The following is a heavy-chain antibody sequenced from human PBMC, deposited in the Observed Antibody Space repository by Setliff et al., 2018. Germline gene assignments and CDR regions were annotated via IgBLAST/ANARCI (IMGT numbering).Heavy chain of an antibody. J-gene: IGHJ5*02. V-gene: IGHV1-69*05. CDR2: IIPIFGTA. CDR1: GGTFSSYA. D-gene: IGHD2-21*01. CDR3: ARGSAYCGGEGYWFDP. Sequence: SVKVSCKASGGTFSSYAISWVRQAPGQGLEWMGGIIPIFGTANYAQKFQGRVTITTDESTSTAYMELSSLRSEDTAVYYCARGSAYCGGEGYWFDPWGQGTLVTVSS.